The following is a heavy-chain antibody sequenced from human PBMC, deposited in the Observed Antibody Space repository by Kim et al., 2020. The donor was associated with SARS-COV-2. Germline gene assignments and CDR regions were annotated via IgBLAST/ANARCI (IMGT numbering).Heavy chain of an antibody. J-gene: IGHJ4*02. D-gene: IGHD2-21*01. V-gene: IGHV3-43*01. CDR3: AKDIIDLVVVIAAPAFDY. Sequence: GEGRFTISRANNKNSLSLQMNSLRTEDTAVYYCAKDIIDLVVVIAAPAFDYWGQGVLVTVSS.